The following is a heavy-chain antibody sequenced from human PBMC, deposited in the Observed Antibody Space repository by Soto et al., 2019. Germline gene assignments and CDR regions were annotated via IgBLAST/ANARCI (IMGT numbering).Heavy chain of an antibody. CDR3: AKGYYGSGSHGMDV. CDR1: GGSISSGGYY. V-gene: IGHV4-31*03. J-gene: IGHJ6*02. CDR2: IYYSGST. D-gene: IGHD3-10*01. Sequence: SETLSLTCTVSGGSISSGGYYWSWIRQHPGKGLEWIGYIYYSGSTYYNPSLKSRVTISVDTSKNQFSLKLSSVTAADTAVYYCAKGYYGSGSHGMDVWGQGTTVTVSS.